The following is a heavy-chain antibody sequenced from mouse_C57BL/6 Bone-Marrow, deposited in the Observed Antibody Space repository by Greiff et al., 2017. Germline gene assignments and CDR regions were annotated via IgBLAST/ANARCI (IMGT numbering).Heavy chain of an antibody. V-gene: IGHV1-75*01. Sequence: VQLQQSGPELVKPGASVKISCKASGSTFTDYYINWVKQRPGQGLEWIGWIFPGSGSTYSNEKFKGKATLTVDKSPSTAYMLLSSLTSEDSAVYFCARGEHPWWFDVWGTGTTVTVSS. CDR1: GSTFTDYY. J-gene: IGHJ1*03. CDR2: IFPGSGST. CDR3: ARGEHPWWFDV.